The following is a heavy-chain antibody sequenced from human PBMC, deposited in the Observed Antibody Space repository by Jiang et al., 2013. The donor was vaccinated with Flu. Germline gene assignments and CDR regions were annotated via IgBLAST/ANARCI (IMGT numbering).Heavy chain of an antibody. CDR2: IIPIFGTA. V-gene: IGHV1-69*01. CDR1: GGTFSSYA. J-gene: IGHJ6*03. CDR3: VRGVDHGGTPYYMDV. D-gene: IGHD4-23*01. Sequence: SGAEVKKPGSSVKVACKASGGTFSSYAISWVRQTPGQGPEWMGGIIPIFGTANYAQKFQGRVTITADESTSTAYMELSSLRSEDTAVYYCVRGVDHGGTPYYMDVWGKGTTVTVSS.